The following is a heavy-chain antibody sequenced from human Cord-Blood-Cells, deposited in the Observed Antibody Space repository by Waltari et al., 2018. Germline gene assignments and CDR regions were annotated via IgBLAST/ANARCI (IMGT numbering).Heavy chain of an antibody. D-gene: IGHD5-18*01. CDR1: GGSISSSSSY. V-gene: IGHV4-39*01. J-gene: IGHJ3*02. CDR3: ARSRGYSYGDAFDI. CDR2: IYYSGST. Sequence: QLQLQESGPGLVKPSETLSLTCTVSGGSISSSSSYLGWIPQPPGKGLEWIGSIYYSGSTYYNPSLKSRVTISVDTSKNQFSLKLSSVTAADTAVYYCARSRGYSYGDAFDIWGQGTMVTVSS.